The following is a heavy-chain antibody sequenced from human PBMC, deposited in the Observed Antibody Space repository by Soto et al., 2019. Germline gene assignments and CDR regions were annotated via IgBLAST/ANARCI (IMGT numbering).Heavy chain of an antibody. CDR1: GFTFSSHT. V-gene: IGHV3-21*01. J-gene: IGHJ5*02. Sequence: GGSLRLSCAASGFTFSSHTMNWVRQAPGKGLEWVSSLSSNGYYIYYADSVRGRFTISRDNAKNSLYLQMSSMRAEDTAIYYCTRDASRDRRAWGLVDPWGQGTLVTVYS. CDR2: LSSNGYYI. D-gene: IGHD7-27*01. CDR3: TRDASRDRRAWGLVDP.